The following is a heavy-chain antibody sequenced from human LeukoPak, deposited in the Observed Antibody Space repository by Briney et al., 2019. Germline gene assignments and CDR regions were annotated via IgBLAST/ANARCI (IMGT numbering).Heavy chain of an antibody. CDR1: GFTFRSYW. Sequence: GGSLRLSCAASGFTFRSYWMSWVRQAPGKGLEWVANMKLDGSEEYYVDSVKGRFTISSDNAKNSLYLQMNSLRVDDTAIYYCARWARYCSSGSCYSWFDPWGQGTLVTVSS. D-gene: IGHD2-15*01. V-gene: IGHV3-7*01. CDR3: ARWARYCSSGSCYSWFDP. J-gene: IGHJ5*02. CDR2: MKLDGSEE.